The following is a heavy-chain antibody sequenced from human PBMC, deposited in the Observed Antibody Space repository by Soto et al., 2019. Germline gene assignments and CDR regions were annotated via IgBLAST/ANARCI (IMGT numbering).Heavy chain of an antibody. J-gene: IGHJ6*02. D-gene: IGHD3-3*01. V-gene: IGHV3-30*18. CDR2: ISYDGSNK. CDR3: AKGRTEGGTIFGVAVGRNYGMDV. CDR1: GFTFSSYG. Sequence: QVQLVESGGGVVQPGRSLRLSCAASGFTFSSYGMHWVRQTPGKGLEWVAVISYDGSNKYYADSVKGRFTISRDNSKNTMYRKMNSRRAEDTAVDYCAKGRTEGGTIFGVAVGRNYGMDVWGQGTTVTVSS.